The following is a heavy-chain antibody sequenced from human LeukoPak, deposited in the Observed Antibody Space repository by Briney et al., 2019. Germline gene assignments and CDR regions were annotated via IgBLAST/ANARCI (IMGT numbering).Heavy chain of an antibody. D-gene: IGHD3-10*01. CDR2: MHYSGNFYSESA. Sequence: SETLSLTCSVSGASIDRSSFYWAWIRQPPGKGLEWIGSMHYSGNFYSESAYYNPSLRSRATISVDTSKNQFSLKLSSVTAADTAVYYCARDLKPLLWFGDFDYWGQGTLVTVSS. J-gene: IGHJ4*02. CDR3: ARDLKPLLWFGDFDY. CDR1: GASIDRSSFY. V-gene: IGHV4-39*07.